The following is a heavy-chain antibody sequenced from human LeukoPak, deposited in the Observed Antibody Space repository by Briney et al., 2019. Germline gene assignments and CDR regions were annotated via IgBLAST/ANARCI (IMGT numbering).Heavy chain of an antibody. Sequence: ASVKVSCKASGYTFTSYGISWVRQAPGQGLEWMGWISAYNGNTNYAQKLQGRVTMTTDTSTSTAYMELRCLRSDDTAVYYCARAAMRRFLEFPYGMDVWGQGTTVTVSS. D-gene: IGHD3-3*01. CDR2: ISAYNGNT. J-gene: IGHJ6*02. CDR3: ARAAMRRFLEFPYGMDV. CDR1: GYTFTSYG. V-gene: IGHV1-18*01.